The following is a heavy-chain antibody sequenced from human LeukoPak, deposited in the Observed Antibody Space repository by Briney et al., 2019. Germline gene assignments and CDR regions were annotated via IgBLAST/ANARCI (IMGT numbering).Heavy chain of an antibody. Sequence: GRSLRLSCAASGISFRSYGMHWVRQAPGKGLEWVTFIWYDASNKYYAGSVKGRFTISRDNSRNTVFLQMNSLRAEDTATYYCATDISTHYFGSWGQGTLVTVSS. D-gene: IGHD3-9*01. V-gene: IGHV3-33*01. CDR3: ATDISTHYFGS. J-gene: IGHJ4*02. CDR1: GISFRSYG. CDR2: IWYDASNK.